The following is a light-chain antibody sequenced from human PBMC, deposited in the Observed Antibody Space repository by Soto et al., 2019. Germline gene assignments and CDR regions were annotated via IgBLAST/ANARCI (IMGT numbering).Light chain of an antibody. CDR1: QTISHW. CDR3: QQYGGYSWT. Sequence: DIQMTQSPSTLSASVGDRITISCRASQTISHWLAWYQQKPGKAPNLLIYGVANLASGVTSRFSGTGSGTEFTLTISSLRPDDLATYYCQQYGGYSWTFGHGTKVEIK. V-gene: IGKV1-5*03. J-gene: IGKJ1*01. CDR2: GVA.